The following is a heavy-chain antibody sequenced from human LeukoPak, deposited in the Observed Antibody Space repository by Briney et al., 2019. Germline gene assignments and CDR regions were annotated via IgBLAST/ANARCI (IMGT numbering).Heavy chain of an antibody. J-gene: IGHJ3*02. Sequence: SGTLSLTCAVSGGSISSSNWCSWVRQPPGKGLEWIGEIYHSGSTNYNPSLKSRVTISVDKSKNQFSLKLSSVTAADTAVYYCASHGQWMATISDAFDIWGQGTMVSVSS. CDR1: GGSISSSNW. CDR2: IYHSGST. V-gene: IGHV4-4*02. CDR3: ASHGQWMATISDAFDI. D-gene: IGHD5-24*01.